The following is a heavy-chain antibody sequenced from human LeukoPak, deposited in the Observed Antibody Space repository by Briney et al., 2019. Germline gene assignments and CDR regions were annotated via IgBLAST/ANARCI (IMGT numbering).Heavy chain of an antibody. V-gene: IGHV3-21*01. CDR3: ARAAYSSTWYSRYFDL. CDR2: ISGSSSYI. D-gene: IGHD6-13*01. CDR1: GFTFSSYS. Sequence: AGGSLRLSCAASGFTFSSYSMNWVRQAPGKGLEWVSSISGSSSYIYYADSVKGRFTISRHNAKNSLYLQMNSLRAGDTAVYYCARAAYSSTWYSRYFDLWGRGTLVTVSS. J-gene: IGHJ2*01.